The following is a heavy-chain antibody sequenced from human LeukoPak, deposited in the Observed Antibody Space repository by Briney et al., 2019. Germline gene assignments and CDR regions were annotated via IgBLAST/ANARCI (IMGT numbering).Heavy chain of an antibody. Sequence: SETLSLTCTVSGGSISSYYWSWIRQPPGKGLEWIGEINHSGSTNYNPSLKSRVTISVDTSKNQFSLKLSSVTAADTAVYYCATHIAAAGTGWFDPWGQGTLVTVSS. V-gene: IGHV4-34*01. J-gene: IGHJ5*02. CDR3: ATHIAAAGTGWFDP. CDR1: GGSISSYY. CDR2: INHSGST. D-gene: IGHD6-13*01.